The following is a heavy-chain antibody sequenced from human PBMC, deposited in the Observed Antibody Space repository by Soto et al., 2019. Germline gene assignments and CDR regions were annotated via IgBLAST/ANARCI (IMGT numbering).Heavy chain of an antibody. CDR2: IYHIGST. CDR1: GGSISSSNS. J-gene: IGHJ4*02. Sequence: QVQLQESGPGLVKPSWTLSLTCAVSGGSISSSNSWSWVRQPPGKGLEWIGAIYHIGSTNYNPSLKSRVIISVDKSKNQFSLKLSSVTAADTAVYYCAGNVDSAMGDFDYWGQGTLVTVSS. V-gene: IGHV4-4*02. D-gene: IGHD5-18*01. CDR3: AGNVDSAMGDFDY.